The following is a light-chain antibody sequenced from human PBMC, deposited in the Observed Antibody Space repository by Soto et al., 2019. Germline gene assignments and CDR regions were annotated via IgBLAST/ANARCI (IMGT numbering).Light chain of an antibody. CDR1: NGAVTSGHY. V-gene: IGLV7-46*01. J-gene: IGLJ1*01. CDR3: FLSYSGDRV. Sequence: QAVVTQEPSLTVSPVGTVTLTCGSSNGAVTSGHYPYWFQQKPGQAPRTLIYDTSSKHSWTPARFSGYLLVSKADLTLSGAQPEDEAEYYCFLSYSGDRVFGPGTKVTVL. CDR2: DTS.